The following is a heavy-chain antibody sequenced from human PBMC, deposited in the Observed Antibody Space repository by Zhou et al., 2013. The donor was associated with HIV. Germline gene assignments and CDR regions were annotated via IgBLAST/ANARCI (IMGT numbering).Heavy chain of an antibody. V-gene: IGHV1-24*01. CDR2: IDPDRGGS. D-gene: IGHD3-10*01. Sequence: QVQLLQSGPEVKKPGASVKVSCKVSGYTRTELSMHWVRQAPGKGLEWMGLIDPDRGGSLSAQSFQGRVTLTEDTSTDTAYLEISSLTSDDTGLYHCTMDRLLDQRLDNAFLIWGQGTVVSVSS. J-gene: IGHJ3*02. CDR3: TMDRLLDQRLDNAFLI. CDR1: GYTRTELS.